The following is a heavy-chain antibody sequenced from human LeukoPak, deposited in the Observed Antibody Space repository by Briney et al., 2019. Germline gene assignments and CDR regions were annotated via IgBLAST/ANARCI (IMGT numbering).Heavy chain of an antibody. CDR1: GGSISRYF. J-gene: IGHJ6*02. V-gene: IGHV4-59*01. CDR2: IYYSGST. Sequence: SETLSLTCTVSGGSISRYFWSWIRQPPGKGLEWIGYIYYSGSTNYNPSLKSRVTISVDTSKNQFSLKLSSVTAADTAVYYCARTNWGDYYYYYGMDVWGQGTTVTVSS. D-gene: IGHD7-27*01. CDR3: ARTNWGDYYYYYGMDV.